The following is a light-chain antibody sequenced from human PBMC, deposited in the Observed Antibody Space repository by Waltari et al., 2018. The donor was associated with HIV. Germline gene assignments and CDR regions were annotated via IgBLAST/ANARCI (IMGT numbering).Light chain of an antibody. CDR2: DGI. J-gene: IGLJ3*02. V-gene: IGLV2-23*01. CDR3: CSYAGSSNWV. CDR1: SSDVGSYTL. Sequence: QSALPQPASVSGSPGQSITISCTVSSSDVGSYTLVSWYQQHPGKAPKLMIFDGINRPSMVSNRFIGSKSGNTASLTLSGLQADDEADYYCCSYAGSSNWVFGGGTKLTVL.